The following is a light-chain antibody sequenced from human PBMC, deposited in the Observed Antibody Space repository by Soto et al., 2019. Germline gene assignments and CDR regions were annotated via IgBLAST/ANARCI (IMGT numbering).Light chain of an antibody. CDR3: RSYTSSSTLV. CDR2: DVS. J-gene: IGLJ3*02. Sequence: QSALTQPASVSGSPGQSITISCTGTSSDVGGYNYVSWCQQHPGKAPKLMIYDVSNRPSGVSNRFSGSKSGNTASLTISGLQAEDEADYYCRSYTSSSTLVFGGGTKLTVL. CDR1: SSDVGGYNY. V-gene: IGLV2-14*01.